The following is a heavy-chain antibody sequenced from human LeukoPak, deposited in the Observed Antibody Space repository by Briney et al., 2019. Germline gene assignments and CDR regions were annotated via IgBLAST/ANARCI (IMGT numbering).Heavy chain of an antibody. Sequence: GASVKVSCKASGYTFTSYGISWVRQAPGQGLEWMGRIIPILGIANYAQKFQGRVTITADKSTSTAYMELSSLRSEDTAVYYCARDSGPAAYHDAFDIWGQGTMVTVSS. D-gene: IGHD2-2*01. CDR2: IIPILGIA. V-gene: IGHV1-69*04. CDR1: GYTFTSYG. J-gene: IGHJ3*02. CDR3: ARDSGPAAYHDAFDI.